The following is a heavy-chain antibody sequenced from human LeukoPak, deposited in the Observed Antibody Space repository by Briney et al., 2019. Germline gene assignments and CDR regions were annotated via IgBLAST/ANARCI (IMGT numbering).Heavy chain of an antibody. CDR3: ARGAWYYDILTGPTTHYFDY. J-gene: IGHJ4*02. D-gene: IGHD3-9*01. Sequence: GASVKVSCKVSGYTFSSYGISWVRQAPGQGLECMGWISGYNGNTYYAQKVQGRVTMTTDTSTSTAYMELRSLRSDDTAVYYCARGAWYYDILTGPTTHYFDYWGQGTLVTVSS. CDR1: GYTFSSYG. CDR2: ISGYNGNT. V-gene: IGHV1-18*01.